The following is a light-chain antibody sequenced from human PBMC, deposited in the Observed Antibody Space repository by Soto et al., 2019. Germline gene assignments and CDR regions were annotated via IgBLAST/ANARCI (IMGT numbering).Light chain of an antibody. CDR1: QNIGSNY. V-gene: IGKV3-11*01. Sequence: EIVLTQSPGTLSLSPWERATLCCRTSQNIGSNYLAWYHQKPGQAPRLLISGASNRATGIPARFSGSGSGTDFTLTISSLQSEDFAVYYCQQRSSWHLTFGGGTKVDIK. CDR3: QQRSSWHLT. CDR2: GAS. J-gene: IGKJ4*01.